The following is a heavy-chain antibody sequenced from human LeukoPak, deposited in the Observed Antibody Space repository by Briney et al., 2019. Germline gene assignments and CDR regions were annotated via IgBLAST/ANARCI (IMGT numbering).Heavy chain of an antibody. Sequence: ASVKVSCKASGYTFTSYGISWVRQAPGQGLEWMEWISAYNGNTNYAQKLQGRVTMTTDTSTSTAYMELRSLRSDDTAVYYCARDRDVVVPAAMGDAFDIWGQGTMVTVSS. CDR1: GYTFTSYG. J-gene: IGHJ3*02. V-gene: IGHV1-18*01. CDR2: ISAYNGNT. D-gene: IGHD2-2*01. CDR3: ARDRDVVVPAAMGDAFDI.